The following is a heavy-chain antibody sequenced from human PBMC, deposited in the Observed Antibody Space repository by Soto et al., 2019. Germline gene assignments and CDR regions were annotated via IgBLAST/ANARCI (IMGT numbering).Heavy chain of an antibody. V-gene: IGHV1-69*02. CDR2: IIPILGIA. CDR1: GGTFSSYT. J-gene: IGHJ4*02. D-gene: IGHD6-13*01. Sequence: QVQLVQSGAEVKKPGSSVKVSCKASGGTFSSYTISWVRQAPGQGLEWMGRIIPILGIANYAQKFQGRVTITADKSTSTAYMELSSLRSEDTAMYYCASRDSSSWFHFDFWGQGTLVTVSS. CDR3: ASRDSSSWFHFDF.